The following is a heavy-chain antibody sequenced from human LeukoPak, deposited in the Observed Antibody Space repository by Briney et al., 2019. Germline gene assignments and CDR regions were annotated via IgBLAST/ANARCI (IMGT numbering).Heavy chain of an antibody. J-gene: IGHJ5*02. CDR2: ISGSGGST. CDR1: GFTFSSYA. D-gene: IGHD4-23*01. CDR3: AKEGTTMVTHWFER. Sequence: GGSLRLSCEASGFTFSSYAMSWVRQAPGKGLEWVSGISGSGGSTYYADSVKGRFTISRDISKNTLYLQMNNLRAEVTAVYYCAKEGTTMVTHWFERWGQGSLVTVSS. V-gene: IGHV3-23*01.